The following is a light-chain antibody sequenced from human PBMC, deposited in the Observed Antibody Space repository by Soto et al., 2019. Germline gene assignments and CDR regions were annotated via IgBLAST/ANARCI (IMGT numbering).Light chain of an antibody. CDR2: EVS. CDR1: TSDVGDYNY. CDR3: SSYSGSKNYYV. V-gene: IGLV2-8*01. Sequence: QSALTQPPSASGSPGQSVTISCTGTTSDVGDYNYVSWYQQHPGKAPKLIIYEVSTRPSGVPDRFSGSKSGNTASLTVSGLQAEDEADYFCSSYSGSKNYYVFGTGTKLTVL. J-gene: IGLJ1*01.